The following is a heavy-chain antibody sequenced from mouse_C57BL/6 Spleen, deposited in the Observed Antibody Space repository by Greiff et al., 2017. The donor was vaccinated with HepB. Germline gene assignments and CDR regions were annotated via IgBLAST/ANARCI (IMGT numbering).Heavy chain of an antibody. CDR2: IYPGSGST. J-gene: IGHJ4*01. V-gene: IGHV1-55*01. CDR1: GYTFTSYW. D-gene: IGHD2-5*01. CDR3: ARSNYGVLSYAMDY. Sequence: QVQLQQPGAELVKPGASVKMSCKASGYTFTSYWITWVKQRPGQGLEWIGDIYPGSGSTNYNEKFKSKATLTVDTSSSTAYMQLSSLTSEDSAVYYCARSNYGVLSYAMDYWGQGTSVTVSS.